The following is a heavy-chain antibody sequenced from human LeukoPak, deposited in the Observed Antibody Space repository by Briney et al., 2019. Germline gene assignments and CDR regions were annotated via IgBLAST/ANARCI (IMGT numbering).Heavy chain of an antibody. CDR2: IYPANSDT. CDR1: GYSFTSYW. CDR3: ARRRAGYCSGGSCQYYFDY. J-gene: IGHJ4*02. Sequence: GESLKISCKGSGYSFTSYWIGWVRQMPGKGPEWMAIIYPANSDTRYSPSFQGQVTISADKSISTAYLQWSSLKASDTAMYYCARRRAGYCSGGSCQYYFDYWGQGTLVTVSS. V-gene: IGHV5-51*01. D-gene: IGHD2-15*01.